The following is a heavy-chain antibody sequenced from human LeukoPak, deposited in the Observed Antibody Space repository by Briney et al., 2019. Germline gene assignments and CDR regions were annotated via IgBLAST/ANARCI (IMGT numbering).Heavy chain of an antibody. CDR3: ARRDISSGWSFDY. V-gene: IGHV4-4*07. J-gene: IGHJ4*02. CDR2: IHTSGST. D-gene: IGHD6-19*01. Sequence: SETLSLTCTVSGGSISNYHWSWIRQPAGKGLERIGQIHTSGSTNYKPPLKSRVTMSIDTTEDQVSLTIRSVTAADTAFYYCARRDISSGWSFDYWGQGTLVTVSS. CDR1: GGSISNYH.